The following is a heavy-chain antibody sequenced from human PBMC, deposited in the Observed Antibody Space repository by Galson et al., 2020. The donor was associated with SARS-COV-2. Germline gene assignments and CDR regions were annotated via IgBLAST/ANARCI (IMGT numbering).Heavy chain of an antibody. J-gene: IGHJ3*02. CDR3: AKDVPVVVPAADDAFDI. D-gene: IGHD2-2*01. CDR1: GFTFSSYG. CDR2: IWYDGSNK. V-gene: IGHV3-33*06. Sequence: GGSLRLSCAASGFTFSSYGMHWVRQAPGKGLEWVAVIWYDGSNKYYADSVKGRFTISRDNSKNTLYLQMNSLRAEDTAVYYCAKDVPVVVPAADDAFDIWGQGTMVTVSS.